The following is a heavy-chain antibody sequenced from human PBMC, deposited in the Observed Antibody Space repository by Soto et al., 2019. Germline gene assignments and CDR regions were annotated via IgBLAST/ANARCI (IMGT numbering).Heavy chain of an antibody. D-gene: IGHD2-21*02. CDR2: ISAYNGNT. CDR1: GYTFTSYG. V-gene: IGHV1-18*01. Sequence: ASVKVSCKASGYTFTSYGISWVRQAPGQGLEWMGWISAYNGNTNYAQKLQGRVTMTTDTSTSTAYMELRSLRSDDTAVYYCARVPYCGGDCQVFEYWGQGTLVTVSS. J-gene: IGHJ4*02. CDR3: ARVPYCGGDCQVFEY.